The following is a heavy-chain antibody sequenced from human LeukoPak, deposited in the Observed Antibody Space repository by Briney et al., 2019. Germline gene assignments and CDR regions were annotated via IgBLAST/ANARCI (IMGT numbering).Heavy chain of an antibody. CDR2: IRGSGGST. D-gene: IGHD5-18*01. Sequence: GGSLRLSCAASGFTFSSYAMSWVRQAPGKRLEWVSVIRGSGGSTYYADSVKGRFTISRDNSKNTLYLQMNSLRAEDTAVYYGGEPLSRILLRGVGDAFGILGPGKMVNGSS. CDR1: GFTFSSYA. V-gene: IGHV3-23*01. J-gene: IGHJ3*02. CDR3: GEPLSRILLRGVGDAFGI.